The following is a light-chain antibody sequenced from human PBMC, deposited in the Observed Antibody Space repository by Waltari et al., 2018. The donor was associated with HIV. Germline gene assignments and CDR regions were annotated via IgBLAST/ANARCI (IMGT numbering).Light chain of an antibody. CDR1: SSNIGARYD. V-gene: IGLV1-40*01. Sequence: QSVLTQPPSVSGAPGQRVTSSCTGSSSNIGARYDVHGYEQLPGAAPKLLINGNRPRLSGVPYRFSGSKSGTSASLAITGLQADDEADYYCQSYDSALSGWVFGGGTKLTVL. CDR3: QSYDSALSGWV. J-gene: IGLJ3*02. CDR2: GNR.